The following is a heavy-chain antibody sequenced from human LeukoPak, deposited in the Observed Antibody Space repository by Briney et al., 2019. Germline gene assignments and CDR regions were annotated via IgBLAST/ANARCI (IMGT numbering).Heavy chain of an antibody. V-gene: IGHV3-30-3*01. J-gene: IGHJ4*02. CDR2: ISYDGSNK. CDR1: GFTFSSYA. D-gene: IGHD5-12*01. CDR3: ARVRSRGYSGYGDFDY. Sequence: GGSLRLSCAASGFTFSSYAMHWVRQAPGKGLEWVAVISYDGSNKYYADPVKGRFTISRDNSKNTLYLQMNSLRAEDTAVYYCARVRSRGYSGYGDFDYWGQGTLVTVSS.